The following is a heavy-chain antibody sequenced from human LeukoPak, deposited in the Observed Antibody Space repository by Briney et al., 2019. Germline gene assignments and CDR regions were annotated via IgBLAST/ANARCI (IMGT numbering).Heavy chain of an antibody. V-gene: IGHV4-34*01. D-gene: IGHD3-10*01. CDR1: GGSLNDYL. CDR2: VGHSGTT. Sequence: PSETLSLTCAVYGGSLNDYLWSWIRQPPGQGLERIGEVGHSGTTNYNPSLKSRVTISVDTSKNQFSLKLTSVTAADTAVYYCARELISSRAAFDTWGQGTVVTVSS. CDR3: ARELISSRAAFDT. J-gene: IGHJ3*02.